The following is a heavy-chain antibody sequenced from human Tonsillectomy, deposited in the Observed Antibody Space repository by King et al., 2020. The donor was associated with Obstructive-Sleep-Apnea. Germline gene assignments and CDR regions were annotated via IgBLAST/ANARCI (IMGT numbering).Heavy chain of an antibody. D-gene: IGHD2-21*02. CDR2: IIVGSGAT. Sequence: QLVQSGAEVKKPGASVRVSCKASGDTFPGDYIHWVRQAPGQGFEWRGWIIVGSGATHYAQKFQDRISITRDISIKTVYMDLSSLTSDDTAIFYCASLSTDWGQGTLVTVSS. CDR1: GDTFPGDY. V-gene: IGHV1-2*02. CDR3: ASLSTD. J-gene: IGHJ4*02.